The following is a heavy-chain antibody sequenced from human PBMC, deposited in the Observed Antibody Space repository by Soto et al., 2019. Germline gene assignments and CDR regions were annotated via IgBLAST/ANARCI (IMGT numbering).Heavy chain of an antibody. J-gene: IGHJ6*02. CDR3: ARLMNYYGSGSYPTVLRSVYYYYGMDV. V-gene: IGHV5-10-1*01. D-gene: IGHD3-10*01. Sequence: PGESLKISCKGSGYSFTSYWISWVRQMPGKGLEWMGRIDPSDSYTNYSPSFQGHVTISADKSISTAYLQWSSLKASDTAMYYCARLMNYYGSGSYPTVLRSVYYYYGMDVWGQGTTVTVSS. CDR1: GYSFTSYW. CDR2: IDPSDSYT.